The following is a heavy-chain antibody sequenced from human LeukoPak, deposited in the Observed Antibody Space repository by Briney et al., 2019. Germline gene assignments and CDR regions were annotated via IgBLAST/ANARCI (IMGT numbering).Heavy chain of an antibody. Sequence: GGSLRLSCAASGFTFSSYGMHWVRQAPGKGLEWVAVIWYDGSNKYYADSVKGRFTISRDNSKNTLYLQMNSLRAEDTAVYYCARADKYGDYLDYWGQGTLVTVFS. J-gene: IGHJ4*02. CDR3: ARADKYGDYLDY. CDR1: GFTFSSYG. V-gene: IGHV3-33*01. CDR2: IWYDGSNK. D-gene: IGHD4-17*01.